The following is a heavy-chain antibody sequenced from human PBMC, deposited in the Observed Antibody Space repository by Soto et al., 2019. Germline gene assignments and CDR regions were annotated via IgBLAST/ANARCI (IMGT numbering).Heavy chain of an antibody. CDR1: GGSXSSDDYY. CDR3: ARDRSNSPDYFDY. D-gene: IGHD6-6*01. J-gene: IGHJ4*02. CDR2: IYYSGRT. Sequence: SETLSLTCAVSGGSXSSDDYYWSWIRQPPGKGLEWIGYIYYSGRTDYNPSLKSRVIISIDTSKNQFSLNLNSVSAADTAVYYCARDRSNSPDYFDYWGQGTLVTVSS. V-gene: IGHV4-30-4*01.